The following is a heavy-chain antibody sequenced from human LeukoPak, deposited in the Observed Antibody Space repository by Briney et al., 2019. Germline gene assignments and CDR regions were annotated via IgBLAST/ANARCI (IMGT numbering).Heavy chain of an antibody. CDR3: AGRTITGGGDCLDY. CDR1: GFTLSNYA. Sequence: GGSLRLSCVASGFTLSNYAMSWVRQAPGKRPEWLSVISGSGGNTHYADSVKGRFTISRDTSKNMLYLQIDSPTADDTAIYYCAGRTITGGGDCLDYWGQGTLITVSS. D-gene: IGHD2-21*02. J-gene: IGHJ4*02. CDR2: ISGSGGNT. V-gene: IGHV3-23*01.